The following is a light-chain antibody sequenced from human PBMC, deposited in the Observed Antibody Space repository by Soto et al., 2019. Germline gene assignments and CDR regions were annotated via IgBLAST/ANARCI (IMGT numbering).Light chain of an antibody. CDR3: QQDYTTPYT. J-gene: IGKJ2*01. CDR2: WAS. V-gene: IGKV4-1*01. Sequence: DIVMTQSPDSLAVSLGERATINCKSSQSVLYSASNKNYLTWYQQKPGQPPKLLIYWASTRESGVPDRFSGSGSGTDFTLTISNLQAEDVAVYYCQQDYTTPYTFGQGTKLEIK. CDR1: QSVLYSASNKNY.